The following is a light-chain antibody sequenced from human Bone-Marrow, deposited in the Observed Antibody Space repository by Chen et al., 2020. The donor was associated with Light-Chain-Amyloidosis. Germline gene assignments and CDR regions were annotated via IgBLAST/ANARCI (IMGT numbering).Light chain of an antibody. J-gene: IGLJ1*01. V-gene: IGLV2-8*01. CDR3: SSYAGSNNLV. CDR1: SSDVGGYNY. CDR2: EVS. Sequence: QSALTQPPSASGSPGQSVTISCTGTSSDVGGYNYVSWYQQHPGKAPKLMIYEVSKRPSGVPHRFSGSKSGNTASPTVSGLQAEDEADYYCSSYAGSNNLVFGTGTEVTVL.